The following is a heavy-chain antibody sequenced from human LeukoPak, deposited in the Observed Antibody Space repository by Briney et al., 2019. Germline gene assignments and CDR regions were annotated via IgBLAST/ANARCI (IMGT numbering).Heavy chain of an antibody. CDR3: AREPGFDSSGYLNWFDP. V-gene: IGHV4-59*01. Sequence: PWGTLSLTCTVSGGSIRSYYWSWVRQAPGKGLEWIACISYSGSTKYNPSLKSRVTIQVDTSKNQLSLKLSSVTAADTAVYYCAREPGFDSSGYLNWFDPWGQGTLVTVSS. D-gene: IGHD3-22*01. CDR1: GGSIRSYY. CDR2: ISYSGST. J-gene: IGHJ5*02.